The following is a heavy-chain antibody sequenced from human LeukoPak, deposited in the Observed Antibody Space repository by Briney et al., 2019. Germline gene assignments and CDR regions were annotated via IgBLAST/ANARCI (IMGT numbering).Heavy chain of an antibody. CDR3: AKEGRSLQTY. Sequence: PGGSLRLSCAASGFKFSSNWMSWVRLAPGKGLEWVANIKEDGTETYYVDSVKGRFTISRDNDKNSLYLQMNSLRVEDTAVYYCAKEGRSLQTYWGQGTLVTVSS. D-gene: IGHD5-24*01. CDR2: IKEDGTET. CDR1: GFKFSSNW. J-gene: IGHJ4*02. V-gene: IGHV3-7*03.